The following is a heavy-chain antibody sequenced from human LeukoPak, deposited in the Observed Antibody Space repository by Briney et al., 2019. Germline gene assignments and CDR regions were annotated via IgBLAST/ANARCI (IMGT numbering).Heavy chain of an antibody. J-gene: IGHJ6*01. CDR3: ARATGPRNYYDSSGYWFSNYYYYGMDV. V-gene: IGHV3-66*02. D-gene: IGHD3-22*01. CDR2: IYSGGST. CDR1: GFTVSSNY. Sequence: PGGSLRLSCAASGFTVSSNYMSWVRQAPGKGLEWVSVIYSGGSTYYAASVKGRFTISRDNSKNTLYLQMNSLRAEDTAVYYCARATGPRNYYDSSGYWFSNYYYYGMDVWGQGTTVTVP.